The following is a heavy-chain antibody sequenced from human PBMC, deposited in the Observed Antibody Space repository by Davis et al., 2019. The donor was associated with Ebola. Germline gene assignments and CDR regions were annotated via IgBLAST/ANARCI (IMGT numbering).Heavy chain of an antibody. Sequence: MPSETLSLTCTVSGGSISSGGYYWSWIRQHPGKGLEWIGYIYYSGSTYYNPSLKSRVTISVDTSKNQFSLKLSSVTAADTAVYYCARVSYDTSPGNWYFDLWGRGTLVTVSS. D-gene: IGHD3-22*01. CDR2: IYYSGST. CDR1: GGSISSGGYY. V-gene: IGHV4-31*03. CDR3: ARVSYDTSPGNWYFDL. J-gene: IGHJ2*01.